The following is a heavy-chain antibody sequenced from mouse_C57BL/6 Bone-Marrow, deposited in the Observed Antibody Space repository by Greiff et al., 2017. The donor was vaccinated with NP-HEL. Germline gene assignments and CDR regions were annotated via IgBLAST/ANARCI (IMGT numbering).Heavy chain of an antibody. CDR2: INSDGGST. D-gene: IGHD1-1*01. J-gene: IGHJ1*03. V-gene: IGHV5-2*01. CDR1: EYEFPSHD. Sequence: EVKLQESGGGLVQPGESLKLSCESNEYEFPSHDMSWVRKTPEKRLELVAAINSDGGSTYYPDTMERRFIISRDNTKKTLYLQMSSLRSEDTALYYCAVLRRYWYFDVWGTGTTVTVSS. CDR3: AVLRRYWYFDV.